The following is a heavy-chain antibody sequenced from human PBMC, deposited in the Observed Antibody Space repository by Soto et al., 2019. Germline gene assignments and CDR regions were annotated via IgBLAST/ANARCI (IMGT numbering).Heavy chain of an antibody. CDR3: ARDGGAY. Sequence: QVQLVESGGGVVQPGRSLRLSCAASGFTFSSYAMHWVRRAPGKGLEWMAVMSYDGSNKYYADSVKGRFTISRDNSKNTLYLQMNSLRPVDTALYYCARDGGAYWGQGTLVIVSS. J-gene: IGHJ4*02. V-gene: IGHV3-30-3*01. D-gene: IGHD3-16*01. CDR2: MSYDGSNK. CDR1: GFTFSSYA.